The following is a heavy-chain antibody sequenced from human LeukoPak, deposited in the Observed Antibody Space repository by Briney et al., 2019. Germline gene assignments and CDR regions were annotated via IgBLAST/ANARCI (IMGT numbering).Heavy chain of an antibody. V-gene: IGHV3-74*01. D-gene: IGHD6-13*01. CDR3: ARDPRGYLAAAGIDY. CDR1: GFTFSSYW. Sequence: GGSLRLSCAASGFTFSSYWMHWVRQAPGKGLVWVSRINSDGGSTTYADSVKGRFTISRDNAKNTLYLQMNSLRAEDTAVYYCARDPRGYLAAAGIDYWGQGTLVTVSS. CDR2: INSDGGST. J-gene: IGHJ4*02.